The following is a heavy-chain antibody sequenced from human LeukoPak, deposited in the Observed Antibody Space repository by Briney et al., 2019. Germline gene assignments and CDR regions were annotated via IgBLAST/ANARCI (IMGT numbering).Heavy chain of an antibody. Sequence: SVKVSCKASGGTFSSCAISWVRQAPGQGLEWMGGIIPIFGTANYAQKFQGRVTITADKSTSTAYMELSSLRSEDTAVYYCARVAGYSSGWYNDYWGQGTLVTVSS. D-gene: IGHD6-19*01. CDR1: GGTFSSCA. CDR2: IIPIFGTA. V-gene: IGHV1-69*06. J-gene: IGHJ4*02. CDR3: ARVAGYSSGWYNDY.